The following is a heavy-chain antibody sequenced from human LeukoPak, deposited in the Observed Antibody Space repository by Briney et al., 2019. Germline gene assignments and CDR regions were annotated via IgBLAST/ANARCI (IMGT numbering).Heavy chain of an antibody. CDR1: GGSVTNDNW. CDR2: IHRSGSA. CDR3: ARGRLSNSSKGRSFDY. D-gene: IGHD6-13*01. J-gene: IGHJ4*02. Sequence: SETLSLTCAVSGGSVTNDNWWSWVRQPPGKTLEWIGEIHRSGSATYNPSLKSRVTISIDKSKNQLSLQLTSVTAADTAVYYCARGRLSNSSKGRSFDYWGQGTLVTVSS. V-gene: IGHV4-4*02.